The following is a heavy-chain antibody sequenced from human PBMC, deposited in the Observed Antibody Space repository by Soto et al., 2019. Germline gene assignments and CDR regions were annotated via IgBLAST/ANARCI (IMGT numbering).Heavy chain of an antibody. J-gene: IGHJ6*02. CDR1: GVSIVSSHW. Sequence: SESLSLTCDVTGVSIVSSHWWSWVRQPPWKGLEWIGEIYHSGSTNYNPSLKSRVTISVDKSKNQFSLKLSSVTAADTAVYYCASVRGGYYYAMDVWGQGTTVT. D-gene: IGHD3-10*02. V-gene: IGHV4-4*02. CDR2: IYHSGST. CDR3: ASVRGGYYYAMDV.